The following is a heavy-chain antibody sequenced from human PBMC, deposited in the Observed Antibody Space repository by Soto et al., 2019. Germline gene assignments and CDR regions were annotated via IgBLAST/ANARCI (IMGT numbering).Heavy chain of an antibody. V-gene: IGHV3-23*01. CDR3: AKMEGMDPWAYAFGY. D-gene: IGHD2-2*03. CDR2: IYGGGNGP. Sequence: EVQVLESGGGLVQPGGSLRLSCAATGFTFSDFAMSWVRQAPGKGLEWVSRIYGGGNGPHYADSVKGRVTISRDNSKDTLYLQMNSLRAEDTAVYYCAKMEGMDPWAYAFGYRGQGTLVTVSS. J-gene: IGHJ4*02. CDR1: GFTFSDFA.